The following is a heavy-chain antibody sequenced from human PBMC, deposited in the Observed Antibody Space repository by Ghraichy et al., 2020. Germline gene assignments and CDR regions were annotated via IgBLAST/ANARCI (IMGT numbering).Heavy chain of an antibody. D-gene: IGHD3-3*01. CDR1: GYTFNSYG. CDR3: VRDLYPQVVIIKYYGMDV. Sequence: ASVKVSCKASGYTFNSYGISWVRQAPGQGLEWMGWISAYNGNTNYAQKLQGRVTMTTDTSTSTAYMELRSLRSDDTAVYYCVRDLYPQVVIIKYYGMDVWGQGTTVTVSS. CDR2: ISAYNGNT. V-gene: IGHV1-18*04. J-gene: IGHJ6*02.